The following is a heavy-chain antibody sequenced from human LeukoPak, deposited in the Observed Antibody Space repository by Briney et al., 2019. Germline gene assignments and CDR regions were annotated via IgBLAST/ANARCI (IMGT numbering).Heavy chain of an antibody. V-gene: IGHV4-39*07. D-gene: IGHD3-16*01. CDR1: GDSISRSSYY. CDR2: IYYSGST. J-gene: IGHJ4*02. Sequence: SETLSLTCIVSGDSISRSSYYWGWIRQPPGKGLEWIGSIYYSGSTYYNPSLKSRVTISVDTSKEQFSLKVNSVTAADTAVYYCTRGAGWLIDYWGQGILVTVSS. CDR3: TRGAGWLIDY.